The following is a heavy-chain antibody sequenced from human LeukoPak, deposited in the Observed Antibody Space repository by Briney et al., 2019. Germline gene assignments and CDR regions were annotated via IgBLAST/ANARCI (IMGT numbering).Heavy chain of an antibody. Sequence: GESLKISCKDSGYSFTNYWIGWVRQMPGKGLEWMGIIYPGDSDTRYSPSFQGQVTISADKPINTAYLQWSSLKASDTAMYYCARRVVNNRNWYFDLWGRGTLVTVSS. V-gene: IGHV5-51*01. CDR3: ARRVVNNRNWYFDL. J-gene: IGHJ2*01. CDR1: GYSFTNYW. D-gene: IGHD4-23*01. CDR2: IYPGDSDT.